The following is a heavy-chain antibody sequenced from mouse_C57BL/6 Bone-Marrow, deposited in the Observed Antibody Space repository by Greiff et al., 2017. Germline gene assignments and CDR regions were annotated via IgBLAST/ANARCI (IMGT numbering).Heavy chain of an antibody. CDR1: GYTFTSYW. Sequence: VKLQQPGAELVKPGASVKLSCKASGYTFTSYWMHWVKQRPGQGLEWIGMIHPNSGSTNYNEKFKSKATLTVDKSSSTAYMQLSSLTSEDSAVYYCARNGYYYGSSWFAYWGQGTLATVSA. V-gene: IGHV1-64*01. CDR3: ARNGYYYGSSWFAY. CDR2: IHPNSGST. J-gene: IGHJ3*01. D-gene: IGHD1-1*01.